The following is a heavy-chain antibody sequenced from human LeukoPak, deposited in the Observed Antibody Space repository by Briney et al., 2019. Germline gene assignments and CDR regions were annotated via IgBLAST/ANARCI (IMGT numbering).Heavy chain of an antibody. CDR1: GFTFSIYA. D-gene: IGHD4-23*01. CDR3: AKEGRPNSGGGYFDY. CDR2: LSESGGLV. J-gene: IGHJ4*02. Sequence: PGGSLRLSCAASGFTFSIYAMAWVRQAPGKGLEWVSTLSESGGLVYYADSVKGRFTISRDNSKNTLYLQVNSLRAEDTAVYYCAKEGRPNSGGGYFDYWGQGTLVTVSP. V-gene: IGHV3-23*01.